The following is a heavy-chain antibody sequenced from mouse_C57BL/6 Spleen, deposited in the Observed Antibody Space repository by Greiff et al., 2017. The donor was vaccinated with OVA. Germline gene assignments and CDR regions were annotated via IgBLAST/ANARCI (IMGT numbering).Heavy chain of an antibody. D-gene: IGHD3-2*02. CDR1: GYAFSSSW. V-gene: IGHV1-82*01. CDR2: IYPGDGDT. Sequence: VQVQQSGPELVKPGASVKISCKASGYAFSSSWMNWVKQRPGKGLEWIGRIYPGDGDTNYNGKFKGKATLTADKSSSTAYMQLSSLTSEDSAVYFCAREELRPFDYWGQGTTLTVSS. J-gene: IGHJ2*01. CDR3: AREELRPFDY.